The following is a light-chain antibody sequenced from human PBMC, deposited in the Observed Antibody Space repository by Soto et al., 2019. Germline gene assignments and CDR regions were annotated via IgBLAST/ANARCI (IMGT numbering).Light chain of an antibody. CDR2: AAS. J-gene: IGKJ1*01. Sequence: DIQLSQSPSSLSASVGDRVTITCRASQGISTYLNWYQKKQGKAPKLLIYAASSLQSGVPSRFSGSGSETDFTLNISSLQPEDGATESCQQRYSTTWTFGQGTKVDIK. V-gene: IGKV1-39*01. CDR1: QGISTY. CDR3: QQRYSTTWT.